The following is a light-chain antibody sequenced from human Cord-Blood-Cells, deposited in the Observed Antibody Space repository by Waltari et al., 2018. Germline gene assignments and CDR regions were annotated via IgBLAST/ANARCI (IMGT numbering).Light chain of an antibody. V-gene: IGLV2-14*01. CDR1: SSDVGGYNY. J-gene: IGLJ3*02. Sequence: QSALTQPASVSGSPGQSITISCTGTSSDVGGYNYVSWYQQHPGKAPKLMIYDVSKRPSGVSHSFSGSKSGNTASLTISGLQAEDDADYYCSSYTSSSTWVFGGGTKLTVL. CDR2: DVS. CDR3: SSYTSSSTWV.